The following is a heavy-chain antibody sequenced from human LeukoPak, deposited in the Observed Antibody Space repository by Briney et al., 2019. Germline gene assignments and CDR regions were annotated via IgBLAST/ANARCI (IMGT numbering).Heavy chain of an antibody. CDR2: VQHIGGET. D-gene: IGHD4-11*01. J-gene: IGHJ1*01. Sequence: GGSLRLSCVASEFTFSSYGMHWVRQAPGKGLEWVANVQHIGGETYYVDSVKGRFTISRDNAKNSVYLQMNSLGADDTAVYYCATYSILNAREFRYWGQGTLVTVTS. CDR3: ATYSILNAREFRY. CDR1: EFTFSSYG. V-gene: IGHV3-7*01.